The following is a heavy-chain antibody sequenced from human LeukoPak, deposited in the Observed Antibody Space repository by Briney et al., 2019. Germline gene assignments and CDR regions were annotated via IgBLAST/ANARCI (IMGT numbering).Heavy chain of an antibody. J-gene: IGHJ3*02. CDR3: ARGYYYDSSGYSAAHDAFDI. D-gene: IGHD3-22*01. CDR2: IKQDGGEK. V-gene: IGHV3-7*01. CDR1: GFTFSNYW. Sequence: GGSLRLSCAASGFTFSNYWMNWVRQAPGKGLEWVANIKQDGGEKSYVDSVKGRFTISRDNAKNSLYLQMNSLRAEDTAVYYCARGYYYDSSGYSAAHDAFDIWGQGTMVTVSS.